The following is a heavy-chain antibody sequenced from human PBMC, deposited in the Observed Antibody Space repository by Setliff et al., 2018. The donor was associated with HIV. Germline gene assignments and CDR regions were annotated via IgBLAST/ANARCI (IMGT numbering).Heavy chain of an antibody. CDR2: IFYSGSS. Sequence: SETLSLTCTVSGGSISSSSYYWGWIRQPPGKGLEWIANIFYSGSSYYNPSLKSRVTISVDTSKNQFSLKLSSVTAADTAVYYCARAGGDYYGSGSYYFYYYMDVWGKGTTVTVSS. CDR1: GGSISSSSYY. V-gene: IGHV4-39*07. D-gene: IGHD3-10*01. J-gene: IGHJ6*03. CDR3: ARAGGDYYGSGSYYFYYYMDV.